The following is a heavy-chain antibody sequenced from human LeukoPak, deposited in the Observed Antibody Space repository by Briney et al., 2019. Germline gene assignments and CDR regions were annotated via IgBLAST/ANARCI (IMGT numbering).Heavy chain of an antibody. CDR1: GFTFSSSA. CDR2: ISYDGSKK. Sequence: PGGSLRLSCAASGFTFSSSAMHWVRQAPGKGLEWVTVISYDGSKKYYADSVKGRFTISRDNSKNTLYLQMNSLRAEDTAVYYCAGGPHLTGYYSFDYWGQGTLVTVSS. D-gene: IGHD3-9*01. CDR3: AGGPHLTGYYSFDY. J-gene: IGHJ4*02. V-gene: IGHV3-30*04.